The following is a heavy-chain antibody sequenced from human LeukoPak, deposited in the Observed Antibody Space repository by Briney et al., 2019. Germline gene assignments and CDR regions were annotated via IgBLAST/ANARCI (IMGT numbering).Heavy chain of an antibody. CDR3: ANTMVGAKIYYMDV. CDR1: GFTFSSYG. Sequence: GGSLRLSCAASGFTFSSYGMHWVRQAPGKGLEWVAFIRYDGSNKYYADSVKGRFTISRDNSKNTLYLQMNSLRAEDTAVYYCANTMVGAKIYYMDVWGKGTTVTVSS. D-gene: IGHD1-26*01. CDR2: IRYDGSNK. V-gene: IGHV3-30*02. J-gene: IGHJ6*03.